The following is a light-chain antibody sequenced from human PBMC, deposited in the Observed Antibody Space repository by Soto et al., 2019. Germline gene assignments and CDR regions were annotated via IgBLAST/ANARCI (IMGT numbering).Light chain of an antibody. J-gene: IGKJ3*01. CDR3: QQYYSTPGVT. CDR1: QSVLYSSNNKNY. Sequence: DIVMTQSPDSLAVSLGERATINCKSSQSVLYSSNNKNYLAWYQRKPGQPPKLLIYWASTRESGVPDRFSGSGSGTDFTLTISSLQAEDVAVYYCQQYYSTPGVTFGPGTKVDIK. CDR2: WAS. V-gene: IGKV4-1*01.